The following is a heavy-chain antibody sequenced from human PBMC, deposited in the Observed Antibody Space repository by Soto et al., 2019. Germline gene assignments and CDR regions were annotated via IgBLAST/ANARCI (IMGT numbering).Heavy chain of an antibody. D-gene: IGHD3-22*01. CDR2: ITATGDRT. J-gene: IGHJ4*02. Sequence: LRLSCADSGFRFSSYSMSWVRQTPGKGLEWVAAITATGDRTYYADSVTGRFTISRDNSKKTHYLQMTSLRAEDTAMYYCATMNGYFEYWGQGAPVTVSS. V-gene: IGHV3-23*01. CDR1: GFRFSSYS. CDR3: ATMNGYFEY.